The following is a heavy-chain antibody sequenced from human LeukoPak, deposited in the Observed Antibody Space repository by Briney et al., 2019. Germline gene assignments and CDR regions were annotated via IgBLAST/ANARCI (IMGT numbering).Heavy chain of an antibody. CDR1: GGSFSGYY. J-gene: IGHJ2*01. CDR3: ARGWGRKTYWYFDL. V-gene: IGHV4-34*01. D-gene: IGHD7-27*01. Sequence: PSETLSLTCAVYGGSFSGYYWSWIRQPPGKGLEWIGEINHSGSTNYNPSLKSRVTISVDTSKNQFSLKLSSVTAADTAVYYCARGWGRKTYWYFDLWGRGTLVTVSS. CDR2: INHSGST.